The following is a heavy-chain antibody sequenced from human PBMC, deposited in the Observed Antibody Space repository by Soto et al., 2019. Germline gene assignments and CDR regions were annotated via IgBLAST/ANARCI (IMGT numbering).Heavy chain of an antibody. Sequence: GECLRLSCAASGFTVSSNYMSWVRQAPGKGLEWVSVIYSGGSTYYADSVKGRFTISRDNSKNTLYLQMNSLRAEDTAVYYCARWSSGWLKHFDYWGQGTPVTVSS. CDR1: GFTVSSNY. CDR3: ARWSSGWLKHFDY. V-gene: IGHV3-66*01. D-gene: IGHD6-19*01. J-gene: IGHJ4*02. CDR2: IYSGGST.